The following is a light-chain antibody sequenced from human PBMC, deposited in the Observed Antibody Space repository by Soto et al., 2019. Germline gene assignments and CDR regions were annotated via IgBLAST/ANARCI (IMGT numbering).Light chain of an antibody. CDR3: QQSYRTPPDT. Sequence: DIQMTQSPSSLSGSVGDRVTIACRSSENIDNRLNWYQQIPGRAPKLLISFASTLQSGVPSRFSGRGSGTDFSLTITSLQPEDSATYYCQQSYRTPPDTFGQGTKVEV. J-gene: IGKJ2*01. V-gene: IGKV1-39*01. CDR2: FAS. CDR1: ENIDNR.